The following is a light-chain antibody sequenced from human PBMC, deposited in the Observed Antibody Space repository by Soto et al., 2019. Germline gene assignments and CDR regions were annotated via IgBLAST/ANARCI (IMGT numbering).Light chain of an antibody. Sequence: QSVLTQPPSASGTPGQRVTISCSGSSSNIGSHTVNWYQQLPGTAPKLLIYSNNLRPSGVPDRFSGSKSGTSASLAISGLQSEDEADYYCATWDGSLNCVFGGGTKLTVL. CDR2: SNN. CDR3: ATWDGSLNCV. J-gene: IGLJ3*02. V-gene: IGLV1-44*01. CDR1: SSNIGSHT.